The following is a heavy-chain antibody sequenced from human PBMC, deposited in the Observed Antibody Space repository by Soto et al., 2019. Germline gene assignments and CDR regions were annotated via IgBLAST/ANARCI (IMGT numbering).Heavy chain of an antibody. J-gene: IGHJ4*02. Sequence: RQHPGKGMEWIGYIYYSGSTNYNPSLKSRVTISVDTSKNQFSLKVNSVTAEDTAVYYCARDASSRPANYWGQGTLVPVSS. V-gene: IGHV4-59*01. CDR3: ARDASSRPANY. D-gene: IGHD2-8*01. CDR2: IYYSGST.